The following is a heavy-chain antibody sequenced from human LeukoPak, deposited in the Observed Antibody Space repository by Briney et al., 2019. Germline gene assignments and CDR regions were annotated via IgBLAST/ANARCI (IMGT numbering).Heavy chain of an antibody. V-gene: IGHV3-21*01. D-gene: IGHD6-13*01. J-gene: IGHJ4*02. CDR3: ARAGIAAAEFDF. CDR1: GFTFNDHT. Sequence: PGGSLRLSCAASGFTFNDHTMNWVRQAPGKGLEWVSSISTHGSYIYYADPVKGRFTISRDNARNSLYLQMNSLRADDTSVYFCARAGIAAAEFDFWGQGTLVTVSS. CDR2: ISTHGSYI.